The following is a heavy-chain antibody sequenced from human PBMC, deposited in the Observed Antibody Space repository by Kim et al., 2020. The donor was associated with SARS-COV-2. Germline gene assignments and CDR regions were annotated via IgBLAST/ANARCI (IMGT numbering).Heavy chain of an antibody. CDR3: AKDTVLPRTVTTGY. V-gene: IGHV3-23*01. CDR1: GFTFSSYA. CDR2: ISGSGGST. J-gene: IGHJ4*02. D-gene: IGHD4-4*01. Sequence: GGSLRLSCAASGFTFSSYAMSWVRQAPGKGLEWVSAISGSGGSTYYADSVKGRFTISRDNSKNTLYLQMNSLRAEDTAVYYCAKDTVLPRTVTTGYWGQGTLVTVSS.